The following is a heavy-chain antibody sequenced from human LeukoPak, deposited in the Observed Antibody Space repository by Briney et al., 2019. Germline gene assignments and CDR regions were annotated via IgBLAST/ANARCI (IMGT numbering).Heavy chain of an antibody. Sequence: PSETLSLTCAVYGGSFSGYYWSWIRRPPGKGLEWVSGISTSASSTYYADSVKGRFTISRDNSKNTLYLQMNSLRAEDTAVYYCGGYNSVKGNLFDYWGQGTLVTVSS. CDR1: GGSFSGYY. V-gene: IGHV3-23*01. J-gene: IGHJ4*02. CDR3: GGYNSVKGNLFDY. CDR2: ISTSASST. D-gene: IGHD5-24*01.